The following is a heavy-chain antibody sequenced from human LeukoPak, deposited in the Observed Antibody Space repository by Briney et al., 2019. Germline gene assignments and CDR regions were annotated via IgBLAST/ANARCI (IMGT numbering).Heavy chain of an antibody. CDR1: GFTFSSYS. CDR3: ARAGVVRYYFDY. CDR2: ISSSSSYI. Sequence: GGSLRLSCAASGFTFSSYSMNWVRQAPGKGLEWVSSISSSSSYIYYADSVKGRFTISRDNAKNSLYLQMSSLRAEDTAVYYCARAGVVRYYFDYWGQGTLVTVSS. D-gene: IGHD3-3*01. J-gene: IGHJ4*02. V-gene: IGHV3-21*01.